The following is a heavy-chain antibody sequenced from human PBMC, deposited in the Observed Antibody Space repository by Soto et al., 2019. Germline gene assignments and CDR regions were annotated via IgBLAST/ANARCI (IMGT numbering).Heavy chain of an antibody. CDR2: IYYSGST. D-gene: IGHD3-10*01. CDR3: ARQVNGSGSYYY. Sequence: SGTLSLTCTVSGGSISSYYWSWVRQPPGKGLEWIGYIYYSGSTNYNPSLKSRVTISVDTSKNQFSLKLSSVTAADTAVYYCARQVNGSGSYYYWGQGTLVTVSS. V-gene: IGHV4-59*08. J-gene: IGHJ4*02. CDR1: GGSISSYY.